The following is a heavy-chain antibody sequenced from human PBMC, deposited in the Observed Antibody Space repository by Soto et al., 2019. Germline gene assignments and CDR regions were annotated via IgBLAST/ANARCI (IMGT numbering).Heavy chain of an antibody. J-gene: IGHJ6*02. V-gene: IGHV1-3*04. D-gene: IGHD2-15*01. Sequence: GASVKVSCKASGYISTNYAIHWVRQAPGQRLEWMGWINTDSGNTKYSQKFQGRVTLTGDTSASTAYMGLSSLRSEDTAVYYCARAGAASSFGMDVWGQGTTVTVSS. CDR3: ARAGAASSFGMDV. CDR2: INTDSGNT. CDR1: GYISTNYA.